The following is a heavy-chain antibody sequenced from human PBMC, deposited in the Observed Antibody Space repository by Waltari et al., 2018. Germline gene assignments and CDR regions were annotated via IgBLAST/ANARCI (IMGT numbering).Heavy chain of an antibody. J-gene: IGHJ3*02. V-gene: IGHV3-23*01. CDR1: GFTFSSYA. Sequence: EVQLLESGGGLVQPGGSLRLSCSASGFTFSSYAMSWVRQAPGKGLEWVSAISGSGGSTYYADSVKGRFTISRDNSKNTLYLQMNSLRAEDTAVYDCAKDLVVITSPGAFDIWGQGTMVTVSS. D-gene: IGHD3-22*01. CDR2: ISGSGGST. CDR3: AKDLVVITSPGAFDI.